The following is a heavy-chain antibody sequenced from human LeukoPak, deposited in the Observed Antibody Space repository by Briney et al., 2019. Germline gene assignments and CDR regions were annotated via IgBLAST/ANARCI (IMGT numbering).Heavy chain of an antibody. V-gene: IGHV3-23*01. J-gene: IGHJ6*02. Sequence: GGSLRLSCAASGFTFSSYAMSWVRQAPGKGLEWVSGISGSGGSTYYADSVKGRFTISRDNSKNSLYLQMNSLRTEDTALYYCAKDIALFYYYYGMDVWGQGTTVTVSS. CDR2: ISGSGGST. CDR1: GFTFSSYA. CDR3: AKDIALFYYYYGMDV. D-gene: IGHD2-15*01.